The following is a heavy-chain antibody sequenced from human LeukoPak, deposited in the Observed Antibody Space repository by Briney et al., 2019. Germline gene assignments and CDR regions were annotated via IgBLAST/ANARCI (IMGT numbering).Heavy chain of an antibody. V-gene: IGHV1-2*02. CDR1: GYTFSGYY. D-gene: IGHD5-18*01. CDR2: INPNSGGT. J-gene: IGHJ4*02. Sequence: ASVKVPCKASGYTFSGYYMHWVRQAPGQGLEWMGWINPNSGGTEYAQKFQGRVTMTRDTSISTAYMELSRLRSDDTAVYYCATEVTDWGQGTLVTVSS. CDR3: ATEVTD.